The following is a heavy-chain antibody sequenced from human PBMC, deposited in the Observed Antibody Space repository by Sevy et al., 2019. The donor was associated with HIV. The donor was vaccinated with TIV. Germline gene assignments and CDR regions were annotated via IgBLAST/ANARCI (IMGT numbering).Heavy chain of an antibody. CDR1: GFTFSTYA. V-gene: IGHV3-23*01. CDR3: AKGRTGET. CDR2: ISSSDDNT. D-gene: IGHD7-27*01. J-gene: IGHJ4*02. Sequence: GGSLRLSCAASGFTFSTYAMSWVRQAPGKGLEWVSAISSSDDNTYYADSVKGCFTISRDNSRNTLCLQMNSLRAEDTAVYYCAKGRTGETWGQGTRVTVSS.